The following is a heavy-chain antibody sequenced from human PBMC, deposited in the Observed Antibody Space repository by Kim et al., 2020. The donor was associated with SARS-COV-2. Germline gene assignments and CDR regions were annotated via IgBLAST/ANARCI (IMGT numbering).Heavy chain of an antibody. J-gene: IGHJ4*02. Sequence: YNPSLRGRVTISVDTSKNQFSLKLSSVTAADTAVYYCASYGSGSYYPIDYWGQGTLVTVSS. CDR3: ASYGSGSYYPIDY. D-gene: IGHD3-10*01. V-gene: IGHV4-39*01.